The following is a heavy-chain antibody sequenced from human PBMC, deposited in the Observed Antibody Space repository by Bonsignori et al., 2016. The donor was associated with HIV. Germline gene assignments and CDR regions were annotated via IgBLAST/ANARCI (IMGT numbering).Heavy chain of an antibody. CDR2: MWLGDSAT. V-gene: IGHV5-51*01. J-gene: IGHJ4*02. D-gene: IGHD5-12*01. CDR3: ARPRYRGNNYLYFDY. Sequence: VRQMPGKGLEWMGSMWLGDSATRYSPSFQGQITISADKSVSTAYLHWNSLKASDTAMYYCARPRYRGNNYLYFDYWGQGTLVTVSS.